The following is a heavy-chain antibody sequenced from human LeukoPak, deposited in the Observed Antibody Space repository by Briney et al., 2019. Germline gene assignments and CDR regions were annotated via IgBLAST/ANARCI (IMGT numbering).Heavy chain of an antibody. V-gene: IGHV3-30-3*01. J-gene: IGHJ4*02. Sequence: GRSLRLSCAASGFTFSSYAMHWVRQAPGKGLEWVAVISYDGSNKYYADSVKGRFTISRDNSKNTLYLQMNSLRAEDTAVYYCARDWASGSYTPDHYFGYWGQGTLVTVSS. CDR2: ISYDGSNK. CDR1: GFTFSSYA. CDR3: ARDWASGSYTPDHYFGY. D-gene: IGHD1-26*01.